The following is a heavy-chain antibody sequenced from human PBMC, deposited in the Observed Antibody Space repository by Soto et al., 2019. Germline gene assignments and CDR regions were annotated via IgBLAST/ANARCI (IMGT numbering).Heavy chain of an antibody. CDR3: ARPYCSSTSCYRIDAFDI. J-gene: IGHJ3*02. D-gene: IGHD2-2*01. V-gene: IGHV1-18*01. CDR2: ISAYNGNT. CDR1: GYTFTSYG. Sequence: ASVKVSCKASGYTFTSYGISWVRQAPGQGLEWMGWISAYNGNTNYAQKLQGRVTMTTDTSTSTAYMELRSLRSDDTAVYYCARPYCSSTSCYRIDAFDIWGQGTMVTVSS.